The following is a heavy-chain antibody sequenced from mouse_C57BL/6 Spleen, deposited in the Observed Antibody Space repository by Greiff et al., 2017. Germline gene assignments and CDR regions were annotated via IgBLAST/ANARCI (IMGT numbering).Heavy chain of an antibody. J-gene: IGHJ2*01. D-gene: IGHD2-3*01. Sequence: QVQLQQSGPELVKPGASVKISCKASGYAFSSSWMNWVKQRPGKGLEWIGRIDPGDGDTNYNGKFKGKDTLTADKSSSTAYMQLSRLTSEDSAVYVCARRAYDGFDYGGQGTTLTVSS. V-gene: IGHV1-82*01. CDR3: ARRAYDGFDY. CDR2: IDPGDGDT. CDR1: GYAFSSSW.